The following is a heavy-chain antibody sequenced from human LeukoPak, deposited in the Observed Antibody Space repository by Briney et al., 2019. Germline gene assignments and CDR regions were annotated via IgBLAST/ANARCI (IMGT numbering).Heavy chain of an antibody. J-gene: IGHJ4*02. D-gene: IGHD2-2*01. CDR2: ISYDGRNI. Sequence: GGSLRLSCAASGFTFNNYGMHWVRKAPGRGLEWVAVISYDGRNIHYPDSVKGRFTIYRDISTDTLWLQMDSLRTEDTAVYYCAKGPLRGTAAAIDYWGQGTLVTVSS. CDR1: GFTFNNYG. V-gene: IGHV3-30*18. CDR3: AKGPLRGTAAAIDY.